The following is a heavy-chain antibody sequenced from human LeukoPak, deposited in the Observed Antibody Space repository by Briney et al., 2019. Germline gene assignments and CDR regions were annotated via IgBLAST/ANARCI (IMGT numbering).Heavy chain of an antibody. V-gene: IGHV3-48*02. J-gene: IGHJ4*02. CDR1: GFTVSSNY. D-gene: IGHD5-12*01. Sequence: GGSLRLSCAAAGFTVSSNYMSWVRQPPGKGLEWVSYISSTSSTIYYADSVKGRFTISRDNAKNSLYLQMNSLRDEDTAVYYCARNPVATLDCWGQGTLVTVSS. CDR2: ISSTSSTI. CDR3: ARNPVATLDC.